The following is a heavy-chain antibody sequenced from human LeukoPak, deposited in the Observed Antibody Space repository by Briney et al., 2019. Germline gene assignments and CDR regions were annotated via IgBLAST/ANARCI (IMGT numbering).Heavy chain of an antibody. CDR1: GGPISSSSYY. CDR3: ARLVRGLRYFDY. CDR2: IYYSGST. V-gene: IGHV4-39*01. Sequence: NPSETLSLTCTVSGGPISSSSYYWGWIRQPPGKGLEWIGSIYYSGSTYYNPSLKSRVTISVDTSKNQFSLKLSSVTAADTAVYYCARLVRGLRYFDYWGQGTLVTVSS. J-gene: IGHJ4*02. D-gene: IGHD3-10*01.